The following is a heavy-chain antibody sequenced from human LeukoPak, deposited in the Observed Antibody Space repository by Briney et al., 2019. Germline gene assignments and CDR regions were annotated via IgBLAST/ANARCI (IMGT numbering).Heavy chain of an antibody. CDR1: GGSISPYY. Sequence: SGTLSLTCTVSGGSISPYYWTWVRQPPGKTLEWIGYVNYIGDTNYNPSLDSRVTISLDRSKNRFSLNLHSVTAADTAVYYCARHATIREEWGYYFDYWGQGTLVAVSS. CDR2: VNYIGDT. CDR3: ARHATIREEWGYYFDY. D-gene: IGHD5-12*01. V-gene: IGHV4-59*08. J-gene: IGHJ4*02.